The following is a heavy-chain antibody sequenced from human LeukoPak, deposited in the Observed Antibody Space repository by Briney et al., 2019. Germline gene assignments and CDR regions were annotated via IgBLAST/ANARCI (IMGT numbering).Heavy chain of an antibody. Sequence: ASVKVSCKASGYTFTGYYMHWVRQAPGQGLEWMGLINPNSGGTNYAQKFQGRVTMTRDTSISTAYMERSRLRSDDTAVYYCARDLTSGDIVVVVAADYGMDVWGQGTTVTVSS. J-gene: IGHJ6*02. CDR2: INPNSGGT. CDR3: ARDLTSGDIVVVVAADYGMDV. CDR1: GYTFTGYY. D-gene: IGHD2-15*01. V-gene: IGHV1-2*02.